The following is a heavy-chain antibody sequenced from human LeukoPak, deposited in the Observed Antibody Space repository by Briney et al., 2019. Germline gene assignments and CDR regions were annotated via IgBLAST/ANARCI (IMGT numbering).Heavy chain of an antibody. CDR1: DFPFSGFA. CDR3: AKGVQLWWYFDY. J-gene: IGHJ4*02. Sequence: GGSLSLSCAPSDFPFSGFALSGVPKAPGRGRGGASGIGGSGGSTYYADSVKGRFTISRDDSKNTLYLQMNSLRAEDTAVYYCAKGVQLWWYFDYWGQGTLVTVSS. D-gene: IGHD5-18*01. CDR2: IGGSGGST. V-gene: IGHV3-23*01.